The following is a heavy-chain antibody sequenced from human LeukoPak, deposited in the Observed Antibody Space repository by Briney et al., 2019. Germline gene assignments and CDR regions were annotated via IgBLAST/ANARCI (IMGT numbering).Heavy chain of an antibody. CDR3: ARGRGVVVTAILAGDAFDI. CDR1: GFTFSSYA. D-gene: IGHD2-21*02. Sequence: TGGSLRLSCAASGFTFSSYAMSWVRQAPGKGLEWVSAISGSGGSTYYADSVKGRFTISRDNSKNTLYLQMNSLRAEDTAVYYCARGRGVVVTAILAGDAFDIWGQGTMVTVSS. J-gene: IGHJ3*02. V-gene: IGHV3-23*01. CDR2: ISGSGGST.